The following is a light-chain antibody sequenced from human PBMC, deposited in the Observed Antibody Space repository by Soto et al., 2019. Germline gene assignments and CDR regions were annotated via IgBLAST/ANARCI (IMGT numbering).Light chain of an antibody. CDR1: QSISSW. J-gene: IGKJ2*01. Sequence: DIQMTQSPSTLSASVGDRVTITCRASQSISSWLAWYQQKPGKAPKLLIYKASSFKSGVASRFSGSGSGTEFTLTISSLQADDFATYYCQQYNSYSGYTFGQGTKLEIK. CDR3: QQYNSYSGYT. CDR2: KAS. V-gene: IGKV1-5*03.